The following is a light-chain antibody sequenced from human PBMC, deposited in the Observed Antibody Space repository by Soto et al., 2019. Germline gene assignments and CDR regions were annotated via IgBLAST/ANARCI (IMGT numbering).Light chain of an antibody. V-gene: IGLV7-43*01. CDR2: STA. CDR3: LLYYGGALL. Sequence: QAVVTQEPSLTVSPGGTVTLTCTSTTGAVTSGYYPNWFQQKPGQPPTALIYSTANKHSWTPARFSGSLLGGKAALTLSGAQPEDEAEYYCLLYYGGALLFGGETKLTVL. J-gene: IGLJ2*01. CDR1: TGAVTSGYY.